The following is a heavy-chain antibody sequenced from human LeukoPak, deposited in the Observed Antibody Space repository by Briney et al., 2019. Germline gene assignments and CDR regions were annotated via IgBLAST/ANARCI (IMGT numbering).Heavy chain of an antibody. CDR2: INPNSGGT. V-gene: IGHV1-2*02. J-gene: IGHJ3*02. CDR1: GYTFTAYY. Sequence: ASVKVSCKASGYTFTAYYMHWVRQAPGQGLEWMGWINPNSGGTNYAQKFQGRVTMTRDTSISTAYMELSRLRSDDTAVYYCARDLGVVVADNAFDIWGQGTMVTVSS. D-gene: IGHD2-21*02. CDR3: ARDLGVVVADNAFDI.